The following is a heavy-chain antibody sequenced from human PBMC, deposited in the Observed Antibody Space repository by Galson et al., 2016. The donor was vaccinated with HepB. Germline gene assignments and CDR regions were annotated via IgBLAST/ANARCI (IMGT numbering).Heavy chain of an antibody. CDR1: GFTFSSYV. J-gene: IGHJ4*02. CDR2: IWYDGSNK. V-gene: IGHV3-33*01. CDR3: ARDRPRTDTVTEY. D-gene: IGHD5-18*01. Sequence: SLRLSCAASGFTFSSYVIHWVRQAPGKGLEWVAVIWYDGSNKYYAESVGGRFTISRDNSKNTVYLQMNSLRAEDTAVYYCARDRPRTDTVTEYWGQGTLVTVSS.